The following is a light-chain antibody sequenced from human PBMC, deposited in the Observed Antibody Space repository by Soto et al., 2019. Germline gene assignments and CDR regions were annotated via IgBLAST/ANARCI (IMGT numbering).Light chain of an antibody. CDR3: QSYDSSLKYV. CDR2: GNN. Sequence: QSVLTQPPSLSGAPGQRVTISCTGITSYIGATYDVHWYQQLPGTAPKLLIYGNNNRPSGVPDRFSASKSGTSASLAIAGLQAEDGADYYCQSYDSSLKYVFGTGTKVTVL. J-gene: IGLJ1*01. V-gene: IGLV1-40*01. CDR1: TSYIGATYD.